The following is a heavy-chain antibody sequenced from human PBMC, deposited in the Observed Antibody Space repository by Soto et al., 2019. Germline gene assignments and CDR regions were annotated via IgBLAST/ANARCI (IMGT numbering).Heavy chain of an antibody. CDR1: GYTFTSYY. CDR2: INPSGGST. V-gene: IGHV1-46*01. CDR3: ARGGYYDMLTGSLPPFDY. Sequence: ASVKLSCKASGYTFTSYYMHWVRQAPEQGLEWMGIINPSGGSTSYAQKFQGRVTMTRDTSTSTVYMELSSLRSEDTAVYYCARGGYYDMLTGSLPPFDYWGQGTLVTVSS. D-gene: IGHD3-9*01. J-gene: IGHJ4*02.